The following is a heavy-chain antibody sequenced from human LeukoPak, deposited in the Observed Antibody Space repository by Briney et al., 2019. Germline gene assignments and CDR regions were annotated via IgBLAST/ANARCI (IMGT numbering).Heavy chain of an antibody. D-gene: IGHD1-26*01. Sequence: ASVKVSCKASGYTFTRFYIHWVRQAPGQGLEWMGIINPGGGTTNYAQKFQGRVTMTRDMSTRTVYMELRSLRSEDTAVYYCAREGVEGAESGYYYFYMDVWGKGTTVTVSS. CDR2: INPGGGTT. J-gene: IGHJ6*03. CDR3: AREGVEGAESGYYYFYMDV. CDR1: GYTFTRFY. V-gene: IGHV1-46*01.